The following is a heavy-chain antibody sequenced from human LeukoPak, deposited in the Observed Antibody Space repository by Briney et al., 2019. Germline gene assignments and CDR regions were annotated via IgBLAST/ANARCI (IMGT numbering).Heavy chain of an antibody. J-gene: IGHJ4*02. Sequence: SETLSLTCTVSGDSISSGDYYWSWIRQSPGKGLEWIGYIYYSGSTNYNPSLKSRVTMSVDTSKNQFSLKLSSVTSADTAVYYCARGRGYSYGTFEYWGQGTLVTVSS. CDR1: GDSISSGDYY. CDR3: ARGRGYSYGTFEY. D-gene: IGHD5-18*01. V-gene: IGHV4-61*08. CDR2: IYYSGST.